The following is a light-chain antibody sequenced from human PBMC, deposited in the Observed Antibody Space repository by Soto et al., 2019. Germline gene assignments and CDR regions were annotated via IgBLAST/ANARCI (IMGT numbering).Light chain of an antibody. CDR2: KAS. CDR3: QQYNTSPYT. V-gene: IGKV1-5*03. Sequence: EIQMTQSPSTLSASVGDRVTITCRASQSISSWLAWYQQKPGKAPKLLIYKASSLESGVPSWFSGSGSGTEFTLTISSLQPDDFATYYCQQYNTSPYTFGQGTKLEIK. CDR1: QSISSW. J-gene: IGKJ2*01.